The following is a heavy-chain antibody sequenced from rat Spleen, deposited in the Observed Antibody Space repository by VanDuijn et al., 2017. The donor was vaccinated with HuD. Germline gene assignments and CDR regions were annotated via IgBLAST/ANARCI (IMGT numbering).Heavy chain of an antibody. J-gene: IGHJ2*01. CDR3: ARGPMHTAGNYFDY. CDR2: MWSGGST. CDR1: GFSLTSYN. D-gene: IGHD1-6*01. Sequence: QVQLKESGPGPVQPSETLSLTCSVSGFSLTSYNVHWVRQPPGKGLEWMGVMWSGGSTDYNSVLKSRLSISRDTSKNQVFLKMNSLQSEDTTTYYCARGPMHTAGNYFDYWGQGVVVTVSS. V-gene: IGHV2-45*01.